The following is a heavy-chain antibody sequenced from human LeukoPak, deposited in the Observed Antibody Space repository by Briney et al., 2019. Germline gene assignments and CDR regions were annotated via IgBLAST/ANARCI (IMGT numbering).Heavy chain of an antibody. CDR2: IRSKANSYAT. CDR1: GFTFSGSA. D-gene: IGHD6-19*01. V-gene: IGHV3-73*01. Sequence: GGPLRLSCAASGFTFSGSAMHWVRQASGKGLEWVGRIRSKANSYATAYAASVKGRFTISRDDSKNTAYLQMNSLKTEDTAVYYCTLGRYSSGWYVDYWGQGTLVTVSS. CDR3: TLGRYSSGWYVDY. J-gene: IGHJ4*02.